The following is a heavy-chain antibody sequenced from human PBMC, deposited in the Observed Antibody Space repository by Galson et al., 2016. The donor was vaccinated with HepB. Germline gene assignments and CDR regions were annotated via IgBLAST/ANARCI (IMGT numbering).Heavy chain of an antibody. J-gene: IGHJ4*02. CDR3: ARRGAIGSDFDY. CDR1: GGTFSTYA. Sequence: SVKVSCKASGGTFSTYAISWVRQAPGQGLEWMGGIIPISGTADYAQKFQGRVTITADEPTSSSYMELSSLRSEDTAVYYCARRGAIGSDFDYWGQGTLVTVSS. V-gene: IGHV1-69*13. D-gene: IGHD5/OR15-5a*01. CDR2: IIPISGTA.